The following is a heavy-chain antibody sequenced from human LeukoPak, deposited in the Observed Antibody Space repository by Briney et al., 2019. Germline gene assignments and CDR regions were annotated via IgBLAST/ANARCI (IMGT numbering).Heavy chain of an antibody. V-gene: IGHV3-21*01. Sequence: GGSLRLPCAASGFTFSSYSMNWVRQAPGKGLEWVSAISSSSSYIYYADSIKGRFTISRDNPENSLYLQMNSLRAVDTAVYFCARGEEKATITALDSWGQGTLVTVSS. D-gene: IGHD5-24*01. CDR3: ARGEEKATITALDS. CDR1: GFTFSSYS. J-gene: IGHJ4*02. CDR2: ISSSSSYI.